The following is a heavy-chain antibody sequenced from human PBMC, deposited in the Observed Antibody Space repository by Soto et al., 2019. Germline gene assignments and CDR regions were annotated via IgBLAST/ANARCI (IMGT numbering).Heavy chain of an antibody. J-gene: IGHJ4*02. CDR3: TSFSQLRGRLFDY. CDR2: IKSSTDGGTA. D-gene: IGHD3-16*01. Sequence: EVQLVESGGGFVESGGSLRLSCAASGFSFKDAWMTWVRQAPGKGLEWVGRIKSSTDGGTADYGAAVKGRFTMSRDDSKDTLYLHMDGLKREDTGVYFCTSFSQLRGRLFDYWGPGPQVNVSS. V-gene: IGHV3-15*07. CDR1: GFSFKDAW.